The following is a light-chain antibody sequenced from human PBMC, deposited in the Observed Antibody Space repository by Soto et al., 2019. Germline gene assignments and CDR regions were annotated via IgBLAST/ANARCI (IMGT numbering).Light chain of an antibody. Sequence: QLVLTQSPSASASLGASVKVTCTLSSGHSSYAIAWHQQQPEKGPRYLMKLNSDGSHTKADGIPDRFSGSSSGAERYLTISSLQSEDEADYYCQNWGPGYRVFGGGTKLTVL. J-gene: IGLJ2*01. CDR3: QNWGPGYRV. CDR1: SGHSSYA. CDR2: LNSDGSH. V-gene: IGLV4-69*01.